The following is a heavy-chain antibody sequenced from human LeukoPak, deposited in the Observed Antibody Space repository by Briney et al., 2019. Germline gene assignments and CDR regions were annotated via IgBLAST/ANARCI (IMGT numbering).Heavy chain of an antibody. J-gene: IGHJ5*02. CDR3: AGPVRCGAYGDYIHYVGP. Sequence: SETLSLAYPVHGRSISSKYCSWIRQPAGKGQEWIGRIYTSGRTNYNPSLKSRVTMSVDTSKNQFSLKLRSVTATDTAVYSCAGPVRCGAYGDYIHYVGPWGQGTLVTVSS. CDR2: IYTSGRT. D-gene: IGHD4-23*01. V-gene: IGHV4-4*07. CDR1: GRSISSKY.